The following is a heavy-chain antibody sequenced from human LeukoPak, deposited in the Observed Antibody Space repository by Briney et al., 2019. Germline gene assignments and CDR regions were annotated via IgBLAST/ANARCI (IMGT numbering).Heavy chain of an antibody. CDR3: AKMRDPFREGDAFDI. Sequence: PGGSLRLSCAASGFTFSSYAMSWVRQAPGKGLEWVSAISGSGGSTYYADSVKGRFTISRDNSRNTLYLQMNSLRAEDTAVYYCAKMRDPFREGDAFDIWGQGTMVTVSS. CDR1: GFTFSSYA. V-gene: IGHV3-23*01. D-gene: IGHD2-21*01. J-gene: IGHJ3*02. CDR2: ISGSGGST.